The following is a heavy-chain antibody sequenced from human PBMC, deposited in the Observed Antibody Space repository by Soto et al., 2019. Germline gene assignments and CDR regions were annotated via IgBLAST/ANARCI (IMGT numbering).Heavy chain of an antibody. J-gene: IGHJ6*02. D-gene: IGHD6-6*01. CDR2: INPNSGGT. CDR1: GYTFTGYY. CDR3: ASLRSKARPEPFIGYYYGMDV. Sequence: EASVKVSFKASGYTFTGYYMHWVRQAPGQGLEWMGWINPNSGGTNYAQKFQGRVTMTRDTSISTAYMELSRLRSDDTAVYYCASLRSKARPEPFIGYYYGMDVWGQGTTVTVSS. V-gene: IGHV1-2*02.